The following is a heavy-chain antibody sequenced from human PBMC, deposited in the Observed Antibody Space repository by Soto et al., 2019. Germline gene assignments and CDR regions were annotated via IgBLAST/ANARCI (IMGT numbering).Heavy chain of an antibody. V-gene: IGHV1-69*12. CDR3: ARDRYCSGGSCHPGVDY. Sequence: QVQLVQSGAEVKKPGSSVKVSCKASGGTFSSYAISWVRQAPGQGLEWMGGIIPIFGTANYAQKFQGRVTITADESTSXXERELSRLRSEDTAVYYCARDRYCSGGSCHPGVDYWGQGTLVTVSS. CDR2: IIPIFGTA. J-gene: IGHJ4*02. CDR1: GGTFSSYA. D-gene: IGHD2-15*01.